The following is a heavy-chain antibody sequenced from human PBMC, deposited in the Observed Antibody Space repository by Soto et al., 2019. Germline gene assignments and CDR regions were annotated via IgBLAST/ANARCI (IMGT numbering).Heavy chain of an antibody. CDR2: ISYDGSNK. CDR1: GFTFSSYA. J-gene: IGHJ6*02. CDR3: ATSGMDV. Sequence: GGSLRRSCAASGFTFSSYAMHWVRQAPGKGLEWVEVISYDGSNKYYADSVKGRFTISRDNSNNTLYLQMNSLRAEDTAVYYFATSGMDVWGQGTTVTVSS. V-gene: IGHV3-30-3*01.